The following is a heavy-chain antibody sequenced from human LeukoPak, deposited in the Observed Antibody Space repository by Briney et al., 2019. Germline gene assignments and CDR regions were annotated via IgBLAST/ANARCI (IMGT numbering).Heavy chain of an antibody. D-gene: IGHD2-2*01. CDR2: LTGTGGDT. CDR1: GFTFSSYA. V-gene: IGHV3-23*01. CDR3: AKGLREYCSSTSCYEFTFDS. J-gene: IGHJ4*02. Sequence: PGGSLRLSCAASGFTFSSYAMSWVRQAPGKGLEWVSTLTGTGGDTYYADSVRGRFSISRDNSKNTLWLQMNSLIAEDTALYYCAKGLREYCSSTSCYEFTFDSWGQGTQLTVSS.